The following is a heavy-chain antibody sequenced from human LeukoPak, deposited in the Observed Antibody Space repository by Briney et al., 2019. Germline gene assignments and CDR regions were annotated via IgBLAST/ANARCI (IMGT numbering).Heavy chain of an antibody. CDR1: GLTFSSYG. CDR3: AKDRDSSGYPNWFDP. J-gene: IGHJ5*02. Sequence: GGSLRLSCAASGLTFSSYGMSWVRQAPGKGLEWVSAISGSGGSTYYADSVKGRFTISRDNSKNTLYLQMNSLRAEDTAVYYCAKDRDSSGYPNWFDPWGQGTLVTVSS. V-gene: IGHV3-23*01. D-gene: IGHD3-22*01. CDR2: ISGSGGST.